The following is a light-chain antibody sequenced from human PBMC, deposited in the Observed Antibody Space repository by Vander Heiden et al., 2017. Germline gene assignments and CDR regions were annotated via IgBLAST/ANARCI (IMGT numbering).Light chain of an antibody. CDR3: SSYTGITTLV. CDR1: SSYVGLYNY. Sequence: QSALTQPASMSGSPGQSITISCTGTSSYVGLYNYVSWYQQLPGKAPKVLIHDVSTRTSGVSHRFSGSKSGNTASLTISGLQTEDGARYYCSSYTGITTLVIGTGTYVTVL. J-gene: IGLJ1*01. V-gene: IGLV2-14*03. CDR2: DVS.